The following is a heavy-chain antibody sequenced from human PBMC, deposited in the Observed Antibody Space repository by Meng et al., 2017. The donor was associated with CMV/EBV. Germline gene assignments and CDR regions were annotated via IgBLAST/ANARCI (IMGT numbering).Heavy chain of an antibody. Sequence: SETLSLTCTVSGGSISSSSYYWGWTRQPPGKGLEWIGSIYYSGSTYYNPSLKSRVTISVDTSKNQFSLKLSSVTAADTAVYYCAREGYSYGDYYYGMDVWGQGTTVTVSS. D-gene: IGHD5-18*01. V-gene: IGHV4-39*07. CDR2: IYYSGST. J-gene: IGHJ6*02. CDR1: GGSISSSSYY. CDR3: AREGYSYGDYYYGMDV.